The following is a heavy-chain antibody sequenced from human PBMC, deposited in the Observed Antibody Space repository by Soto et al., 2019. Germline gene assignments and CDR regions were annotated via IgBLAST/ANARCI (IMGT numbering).Heavy chain of an antibody. Sequence: GGPLRLSWAASGFSFNSYSMSWVRQAPGKGLEWVSGFRAGGDDGTTYYADSVKGRFTISRDNSKNTLFLQKNSLRAEDTAIYYCAKKVNSGSGSQHFDYFGQGTLVTVSS. J-gene: IGHJ4*02. CDR3: AKKVNSGSGSQHFDY. CDR1: GFSFNSYS. D-gene: IGHD3-10*01. V-gene: IGHV3-23*01. CDR2: FRAGGDDGTT.